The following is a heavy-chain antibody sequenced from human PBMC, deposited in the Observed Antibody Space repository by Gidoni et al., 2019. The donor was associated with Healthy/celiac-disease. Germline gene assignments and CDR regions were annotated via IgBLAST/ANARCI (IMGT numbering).Heavy chain of an antibody. CDR1: CGSISTSNW. CDR3: ARIGDGTAYSYVDY. J-gene: IGHJ4*02. CDR2: IHHSGST. D-gene: IGHD5-18*01. Sequence: QAQLQESGPRLVKPSGTLSLTCAVSCGSISTSNWWSWVRQPPGKGLEWIGEIHHSGSTHYNPSLKSRVTISLDKSKNQFALKLSSVTAADTAVYYCARIGDGTAYSYVDYWGQGTLVTVSS. V-gene: IGHV4-4*02.